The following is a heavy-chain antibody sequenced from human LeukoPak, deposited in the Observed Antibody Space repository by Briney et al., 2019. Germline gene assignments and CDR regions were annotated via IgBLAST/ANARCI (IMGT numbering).Heavy chain of an antibody. CDR1: GYSFTSYW. J-gene: IGHJ4*02. CDR2: IYPGDSDT. CDR3: ARTSQSSGWYQTNDY. Sequence: GESLKISCKGSGYSFTSYWIGWVRPMPGKGLEWMGIIYPGDSDTRYSPSFQGQVTISADKSISTAYLQWSSLKASDTAMYYCARTSQSSGWYQTNDYWGQGTLVTVSS. V-gene: IGHV5-51*01. D-gene: IGHD6-19*01.